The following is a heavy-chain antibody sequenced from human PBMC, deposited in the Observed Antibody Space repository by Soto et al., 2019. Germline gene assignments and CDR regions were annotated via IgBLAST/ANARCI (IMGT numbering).Heavy chain of an antibody. Sequence: QVQLVQSGAEVKKPGSSVKVSCKASGGTFSSYAISWVRQAPGQGLEWIGGIIPIFGTANYAQKYQGRVTITADESTSTAYMELSSLRSEDTAVYYCARYSYGYSYFDYWGQGTLVTVSS. CDR3: ARYSYGYSYFDY. CDR1: GGTFSSYA. CDR2: IIPIFGTA. J-gene: IGHJ4*02. V-gene: IGHV1-69*12. D-gene: IGHD5-18*01.